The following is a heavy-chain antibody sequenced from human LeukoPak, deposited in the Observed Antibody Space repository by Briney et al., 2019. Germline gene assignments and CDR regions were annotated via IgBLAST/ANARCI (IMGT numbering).Heavy chain of an antibody. CDR2: IIPIFGIA. CDR1: GGTFSSYA. V-gene: IGHV1-69*04. J-gene: IGHJ4*02. D-gene: IGHD3-22*01. CDR3: AAYYYDSSGFDY. Sequence: LVKVSCKASGGTFSSYAISWVRQAPGQGLEWMGRIIPIFGIANYAQKFQGRVTITADKSTSTAYMELSSLRSEDTAVYYCAAYYYDSSGFDYWGQGTLVTVSS.